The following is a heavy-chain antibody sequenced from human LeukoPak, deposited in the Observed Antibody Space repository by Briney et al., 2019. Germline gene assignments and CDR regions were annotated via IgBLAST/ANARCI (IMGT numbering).Heavy chain of an antibody. CDR3: AREDIVVVPAAILPGGIDY. V-gene: IGHV3-7*01. J-gene: IGHJ4*02. D-gene: IGHD2-2*01. CDR1: GFTFSSYA. CDR2: IKQDGSEK. Sequence: PGGSLRLSCAASGFTFSSYAMSWVRQAPGKGLEWVANIKQDGSEKYYVDSVKGRFTISRDNAKNSLYLQMNSLRAEDTAVYYCAREDIVVVPAAILPGGIDYWGQGTLVTVSS.